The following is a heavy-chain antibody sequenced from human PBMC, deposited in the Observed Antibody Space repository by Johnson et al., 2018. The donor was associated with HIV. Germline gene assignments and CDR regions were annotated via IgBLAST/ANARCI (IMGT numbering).Heavy chain of an antibody. CDR2: IRYDGSTK. CDR1: GFTFSSYG. CDR3: AKGIVGAMGAFDI. D-gene: IGHD1-26*01. V-gene: IGHV3-30*02. Sequence: QVQLVESGGVVVQPGGSLRLSCAASGFTFSSYGMHWVRQAPGKGLEWVAFIRYDGSTKYYADSVKARFTISRDNAKNMLYLQMNSLSAEDTAVYYCAKGIVGAMGAFDIWGQGTMVTVSS. J-gene: IGHJ3*02.